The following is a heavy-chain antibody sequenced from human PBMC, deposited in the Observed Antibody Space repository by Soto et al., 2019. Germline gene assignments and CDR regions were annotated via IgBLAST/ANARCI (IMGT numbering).Heavy chain of an antibody. V-gene: IGHV3-30*18. J-gene: IGHJ4*01. CDR3: ANVLRLDY. CDR2: ISYDGSNK. D-gene: IGHD2-8*01. Sequence: PGGSLRLSCAASGFTFSNYGMHWVRQAPGKGLEWVAVISYDGSNKYYADSVKGRFTISRDHSKNTLYLQMNSLRAEDTAVYYCANVLRLDYWGHGTLVTVSS. CDR1: GFTFSNYG.